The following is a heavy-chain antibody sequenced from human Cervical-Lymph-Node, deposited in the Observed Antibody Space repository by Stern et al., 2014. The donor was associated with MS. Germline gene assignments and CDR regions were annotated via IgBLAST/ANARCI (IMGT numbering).Heavy chain of an antibody. CDR1: GFTFSSYG. J-gene: IGHJ4*02. CDR2: IWYDGSNK. D-gene: IGHD6-19*01. CDR3: ARDTSGWYPQYYFDY. Sequence: VQLVESGGGVVQPGRSLRLSCAASGFTFSSYGMHWVRQAPGKGVEWVAVIWYDGSNKYYADSVKGRFTISRDNSKNTLYLQMNSLRAEDTAVYYCARDTSGWYPQYYFDYWGQGTLVTVSS. V-gene: IGHV3-33*01.